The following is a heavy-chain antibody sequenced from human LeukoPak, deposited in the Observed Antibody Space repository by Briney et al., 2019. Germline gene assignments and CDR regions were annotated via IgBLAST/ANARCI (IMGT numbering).Heavy chain of an antibody. CDR3: ARGTYIVATPDY. D-gene: IGHD5-12*01. CDR2: ISSTSSSYI. CDR1: GFTFLSYS. J-gene: IGHJ4*02. V-gene: IGHV3-21*01. Sequence: KPGGSLRLSCAASGFTFLSYSMNWVRQAPGKGLEWVSSISSTSSSYIYYADSVKGRFTISRDNAKNSLYLQMNSLRAEDTAVYYCARGTYIVATPDYWGQGTLVTVSS.